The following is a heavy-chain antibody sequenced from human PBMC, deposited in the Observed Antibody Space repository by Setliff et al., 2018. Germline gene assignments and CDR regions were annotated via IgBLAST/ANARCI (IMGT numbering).Heavy chain of an antibody. CDR1: GDSLSGDNYF. CDR3: ARTSTYVLGSGSYWDRWFDP. J-gene: IGHJ5*02. CDR2: IYYTGKT. Sequence: SETLSLTCTVSGDSLSGDNYFWSWIRHLPGKGLQWLGHIYYTGKTYYNPSLKSRLEMSVDTSKREFALRLSSVTAADTAVYYCARTSTYVLGSGSYWDRWFDPWSQGNLVTVSS. D-gene: IGHD3-10*01. V-gene: IGHV4-30-4*02.